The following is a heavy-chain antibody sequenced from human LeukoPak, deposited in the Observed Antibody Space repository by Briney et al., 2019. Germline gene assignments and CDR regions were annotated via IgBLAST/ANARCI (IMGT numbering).Heavy chain of an antibody. CDR3: AKEGDSGWYGDY. CDR2: ISYDGSNK. CDR1: GFTFSSYG. Sequence: PGGSLRLSCAASGFTFSSYGMHWVRQAPGKGLEWVALISYDGSNKYYADSVKGRFTISRGNSKKTLYLQMNSLRAEDMAIYYCAKEGDSGWYGDYWGQGTLVTVSS. D-gene: IGHD6-19*01. J-gene: IGHJ4*02. V-gene: IGHV3-30*18.